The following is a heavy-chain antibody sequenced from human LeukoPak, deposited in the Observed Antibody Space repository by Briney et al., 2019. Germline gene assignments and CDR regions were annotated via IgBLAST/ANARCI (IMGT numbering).Heavy chain of an antibody. CDR2: ISYDGSNK. Sequence: GGSLRLSCAASGFTFSSYGMHWVRQAPGKGLEWVAVISYDGSNKYYADSVKGRFTISRDNSKNTLHLQMNSLRAEDTAVYYCAKDSPFDYWGQGTLVTVSS. CDR3: AKDSPFDY. CDR1: GFTFSSYG. J-gene: IGHJ4*02. V-gene: IGHV3-30*18.